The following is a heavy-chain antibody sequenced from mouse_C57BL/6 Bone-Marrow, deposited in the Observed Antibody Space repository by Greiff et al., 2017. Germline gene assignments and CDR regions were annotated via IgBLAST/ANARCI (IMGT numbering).Heavy chain of an antibody. CDR3: ARPRVYWYFDV. V-gene: IGHV5-17*01. Sequence: DVQLQESGGGLVKPGGSLKLSCAASGFTFSDYGMHWVRQAPEKGLEWVAYISSGSSTIYYADTVKGRFTIARENAKNTLFLQMTSLRSEDTAMYYCARPRVYWYFDVWGTGTTVTVSS. CDR2: ISSGSSTI. CDR1: GFTFSDYG. J-gene: IGHJ1*03.